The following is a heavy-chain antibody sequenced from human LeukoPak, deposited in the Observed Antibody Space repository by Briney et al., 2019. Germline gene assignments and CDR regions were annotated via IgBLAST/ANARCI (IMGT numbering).Heavy chain of an antibody. J-gene: IGHJ4*02. D-gene: IGHD3-22*01. Sequence: PSETLSLTCAVYGGFLSGYYWSWVRQAPGKGLEWVSAISGSGGSTYYADSVKGRFTISRDNSKNTLYLQMNSLRAEDTAVYYCAKDHSLYYYDSSGYPDYWGQGTLVTVSS. CDR3: AKDHSLYYYDSSGYPDY. CDR2: ISGSGGST. V-gene: IGHV3-23*01. CDR1: GGFLSGYY.